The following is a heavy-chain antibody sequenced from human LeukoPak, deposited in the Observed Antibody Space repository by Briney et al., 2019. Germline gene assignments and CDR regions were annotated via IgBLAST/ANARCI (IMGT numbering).Heavy chain of an antibody. V-gene: IGHV3-30*03. CDR3: LGAFDF. J-gene: IGHJ3*01. CDR2: ISYDGSSE. Sequence: PGGSLRLSCAASGFIFRSYGMHWVRQAPGKGLEWVAVISYDGSSEYYADSVKGRFTISRDNSKNTVYLQMNSLRVEDTAVYYCLGAFDFWGQGTMVTVSS. CDR1: GFIFRSYG.